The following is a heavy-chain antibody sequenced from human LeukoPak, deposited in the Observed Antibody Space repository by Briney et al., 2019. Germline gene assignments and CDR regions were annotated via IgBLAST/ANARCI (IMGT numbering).Heavy chain of an antibody. CDR3: ARVYYYDSSGYYYPSGNWFDP. CDR2: TYYRSKWYN. D-gene: IGHD3-22*01. Sequence: SQTLSLTCAISGDSVSSNSAAWNWIRQSPSRGLEWLGRTYYRSKWYNDYAVSVKSRITINPDTSKNQFSLQLNSVPPEDTAVYYCARVYYYDSSGYYYPSGNWFDPWGQGTLVTVSS. V-gene: IGHV6-1*01. CDR1: GDSVSSNSAA. J-gene: IGHJ5*02.